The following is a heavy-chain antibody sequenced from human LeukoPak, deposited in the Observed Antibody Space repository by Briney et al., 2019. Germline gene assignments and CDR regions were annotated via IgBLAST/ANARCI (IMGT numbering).Heavy chain of an antibody. CDR1: GFTFSNYA. D-gene: IGHD2-8*01. Sequence: TGGSLRLSCAASGFTFSNYAMHWVRQAPGKGLEWVALISYNGRNKCYADSVKGRFTISRDNSKNPLYVQMNSLRAEDTALYYCAKEDGDFDLWGRGTLVTVSS. J-gene: IGHJ2*01. CDR3: AKEDGDFDL. V-gene: IGHV3-30*02. CDR2: ISYNGRNK.